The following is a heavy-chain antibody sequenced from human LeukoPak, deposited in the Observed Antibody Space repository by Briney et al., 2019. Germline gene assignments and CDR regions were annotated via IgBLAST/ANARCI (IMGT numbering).Heavy chain of an antibody. Sequence: SETLSLTCAVYGGSFSGYYWSWIRQPPGKGLEWIGEINHSGSTNYNPSLKSRVTISVDTSKNQFSLKLSSVTAADTAVYYCARDRSGSGSYRVPGELDYWGQGTLVTVSS. V-gene: IGHV4-34*01. J-gene: IGHJ4*02. D-gene: IGHD1-26*01. CDR2: INHSGST. CDR1: GGSFSGYY. CDR3: ARDRSGSGSYRVPGELDY.